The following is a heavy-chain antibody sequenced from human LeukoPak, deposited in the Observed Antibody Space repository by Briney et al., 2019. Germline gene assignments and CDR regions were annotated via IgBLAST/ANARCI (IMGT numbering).Heavy chain of an antibody. CDR2: INPSGGST. V-gene: IGHV1-46*01. D-gene: IGHD6-13*01. CDR1: GYTFTSYY. J-gene: IGHJ4*02. CDR3: ARGYSSSWIRGPIFEY. Sequence: ASVKVSCKASGYTFTSYYMHWVRQAPGQGLEWMGIINPSGGSTSYAQKFQGRVTMTRDTSTSTVYMELSSLRSEDTAVYYCARGYSSSWIRGPIFEYWGQGTLVTVSS.